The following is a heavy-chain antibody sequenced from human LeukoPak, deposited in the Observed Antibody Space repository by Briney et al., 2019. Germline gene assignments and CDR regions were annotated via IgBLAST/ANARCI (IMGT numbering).Heavy chain of an antibody. CDR1: GGSFSGYY. D-gene: IGHD4-4*01. J-gene: IGHJ5*02. CDR2: INHSGST. Sequence: SGTLSLTCAVYGGSFSGYYWSWIRQPPGKGLEWIGEINHSGSTNYNPSLKSRVTISVDTSKNQFSLKLSSVTAADTAVYYCARGFATVTTAATNWFDPWGQGTLVTVSS. CDR3: ARGFATVTTAATNWFDP. V-gene: IGHV4-34*01.